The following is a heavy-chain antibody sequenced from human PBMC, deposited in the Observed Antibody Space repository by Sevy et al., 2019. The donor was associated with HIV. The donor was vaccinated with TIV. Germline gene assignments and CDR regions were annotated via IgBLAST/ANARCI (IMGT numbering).Heavy chain of an antibody. D-gene: IGHD3-22*01. V-gene: IGHV3-21*06. CDR1: GFTFNYFN. Sequence: GGSLRLSCAASGFTFNYFNMNWVRQAPGKGLEWVSSISSGSSYIKYADSVQGRFTISRDNAKSSLYLQMNSLSAEDAAVYYCARNRDYYDSSGISYWGQGTLVTVSS. J-gene: IGHJ4*02. CDR3: ARNRDYYDSSGISY. CDR2: ISSGSSYI.